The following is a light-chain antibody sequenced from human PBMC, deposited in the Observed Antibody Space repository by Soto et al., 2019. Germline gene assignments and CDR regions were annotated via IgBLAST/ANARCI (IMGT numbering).Light chain of an antibody. CDR1: SSDVGGYTY. V-gene: IGLV2-14*01. CDR3: FSYTTATTVV. Sequence: QSVPTQPASVSGSPGQSITISCTGTSSDVGGYTYVSWYQQHPGKAPKIIIYDVTNRPSGVSNRFSGSKSGNTASLTISGLQAEDEADYYCFSYTTATTVVFGGGTQLTVL. CDR2: DVT. J-gene: IGLJ7*01.